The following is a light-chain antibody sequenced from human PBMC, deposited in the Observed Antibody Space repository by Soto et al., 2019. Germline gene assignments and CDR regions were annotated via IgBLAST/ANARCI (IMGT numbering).Light chain of an antibody. V-gene: IGLV2-11*01. Sequence: QSALTQPRSVSRAPGQSVTISCTGTSSDVVSWYQQHPVKAPKLIIYYVSQRPSGVPDRFSGSKSGNTASLTISGLQAEDEADYYCCSSAGGFTWVFGGGTKLTVL. CDR2: YVS. CDR3: CSSAGGFTWV. J-gene: IGLJ3*02. CDR1: SSDV.